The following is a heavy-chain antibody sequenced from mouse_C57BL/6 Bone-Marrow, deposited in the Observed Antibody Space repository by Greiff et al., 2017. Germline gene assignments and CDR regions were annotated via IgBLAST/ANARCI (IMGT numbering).Heavy chain of an antibody. J-gene: IGHJ3*01. V-gene: IGHV5-4*03. CDR2: ISAGGSYT. CDR3: ARYYYDSMFAY. Sequence: EVKLMESGGGLVKPGGSLKLSCAASGFTFSSYAMSWVRQTPEKRLEWVATISAGGSYTYYPDNVKGRFTISRDNAKHNLYLPTSHLKVEDTAVYYCARYYYDSMFAYWGQGTLVTVSA. CDR1: GFTFSSYA. D-gene: IGHD1-1*01.